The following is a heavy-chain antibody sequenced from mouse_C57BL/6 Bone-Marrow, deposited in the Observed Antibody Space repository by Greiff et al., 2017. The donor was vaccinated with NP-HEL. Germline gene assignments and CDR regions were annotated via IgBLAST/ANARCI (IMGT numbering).Heavy chain of an antibody. D-gene: IGHD1-1*01. Sequence: EVHLVESGGGLVKPGGSLKLSCAASGFTFSSYAMSWVRQTPEKRLEWVATISDGGSYTYYPDNVKGRFTISRDNAKNNLYLQMSHLKSEDTAMYYCARGRYGRDFDYWGQGTTLTVSS. CDR3: ARGRYGRDFDY. V-gene: IGHV5-4*01. CDR1: GFTFSSYA. J-gene: IGHJ2*01. CDR2: ISDGGSYT.